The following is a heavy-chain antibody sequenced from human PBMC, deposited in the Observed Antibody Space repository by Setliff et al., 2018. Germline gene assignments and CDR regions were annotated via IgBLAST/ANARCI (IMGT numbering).Heavy chain of an antibody. CDR1: GCSLSNYV. Sequence: ASVQVSCKASGCSLSNYVMNWVRQAPGQGFEWMGWINTKTGDPTYAQGYTGRFAFSLDTSDSATYLDISNLKAEDTATYYCARADHLVTTTSDYWGQGTLVTVS. V-gene: IGHV7-4-1*02. CDR2: INTKTGDP. J-gene: IGHJ4*01. D-gene: IGHD4-17*01. CDR3: ARADHLVTTTSDY.